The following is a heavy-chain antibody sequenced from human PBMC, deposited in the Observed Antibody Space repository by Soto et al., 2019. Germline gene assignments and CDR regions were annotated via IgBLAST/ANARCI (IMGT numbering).Heavy chain of an antibody. V-gene: IGHV4-34*01. CDR1: GGSFSGYY. CDR2: INHSGST. CDR3: ARRRGFPYYYGMDV. J-gene: IGHJ6*02. D-gene: IGHD5-12*01. Sequence: SETLSLTCAVYGGSFSGYYWSWIRQPPGKGLEWIGEINHSGSTYYNPSLKSRVTISVDRPKNQFSLKLSSVTAADTAVYYCARRRGFPYYYGMDVWGQGTTVTVSS.